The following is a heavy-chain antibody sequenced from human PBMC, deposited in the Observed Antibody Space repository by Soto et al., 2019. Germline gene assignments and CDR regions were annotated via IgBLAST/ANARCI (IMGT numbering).Heavy chain of an antibody. CDR1: GFIFSRYA. Sequence: EVLLVESGGGLVKPGGSLRLTCESSGFIFSRYAMNWVRQAPGKGLEWVSSISSSSNYIYYKDSVKGRFTISRDNGKNSLFSQMNSLRAEHTALYFCAGANGYSAFVALDYWGQGARVTVSA. V-gene: IGHV3-21*01. CDR3: AGANGYSAFVALDY. J-gene: IGHJ4*02. CDR2: ISSSSNYI. D-gene: IGHD5-12*01.